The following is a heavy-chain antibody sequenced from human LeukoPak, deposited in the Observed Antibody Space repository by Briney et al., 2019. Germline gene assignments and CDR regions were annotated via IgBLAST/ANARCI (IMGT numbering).Heavy chain of an antibody. CDR1: GFTFGSYA. D-gene: IGHD3-16*01. J-gene: IGHJ4*02. CDR3: ANHLTGNVITAYLHY. Sequence: GGSLRLSCAASGFTFGSYAMSWVRQAPGKGLEWVSAMTGSGGISYYADSVKGRFTISRDNAKNTLYLYMNSLRAEDTALYYCANHLTGNVITAYLHYWGQGTLVTVSS. CDR2: MTGSGGIS. V-gene: IGHV3-23*01.